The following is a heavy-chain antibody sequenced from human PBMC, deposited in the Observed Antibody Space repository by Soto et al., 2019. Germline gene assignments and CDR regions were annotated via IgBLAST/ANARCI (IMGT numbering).Heavy chain of an antibody. CDR3: ARLHSSSSSDMDV. D-gene: IGHD6-6*01. V-gene: IGHV6-1*01. CDR1: GDGVSSNDAA. CDR2: TYYRTKWYN. Sequence: SQTLSLTCAISGDGVSSNDAAWNWIRQSPSRGLEWLGRTYYRTKWYNGYAVSVKSRITITPDTSKNQFSLQLNSVTPEDTAVYYCARLHSSSSSDMDVWGQGTTVTVSS. J-gene: IGHJ6*02.